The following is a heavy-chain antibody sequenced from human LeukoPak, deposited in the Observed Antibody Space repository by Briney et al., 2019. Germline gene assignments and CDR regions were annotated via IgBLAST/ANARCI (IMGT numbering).Heavy chain of an antibody. CDR3: GKHDSASDS. CDR2: TQSDGYGK. CDR1: GFMFSSYG. V-gene: IGHV3-30*02. D-gene: IGHD1-26*01. J-gene: IGHJ4*02. Sequence: GGSLRLSCVTSGFMFSSYGMHWVRQAPGKGLEWVAFTQSDGYGKDYRDSVKGRFTISRDNSKNTLYLQMNFLRAEDTALYYCGKHDSASDSWGQGTLVTVSS.